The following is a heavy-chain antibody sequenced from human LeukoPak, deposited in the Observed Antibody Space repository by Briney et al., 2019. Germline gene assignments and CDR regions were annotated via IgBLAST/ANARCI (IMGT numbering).Heavy chain of an antibody. CDR3: ARNPLYCGGDCYNPYFDY. CDR2: ISAYNGNT. J-gene: IGHJ4*02. CDR1: GYTFTSYG. Sequence: ASVTVSCKASGYTFTSYGISWVRQAPGQGLEWMGWISAYNGNTNYAQKLQGRVTMTTDTSTSTAYMELRSLRSDDTAVYYCARNPLYCGGDCYNPYFDYWGQGTLVTVSS. V-gene: IGHV1-18*01. D-gene: IGHD2-21*02.